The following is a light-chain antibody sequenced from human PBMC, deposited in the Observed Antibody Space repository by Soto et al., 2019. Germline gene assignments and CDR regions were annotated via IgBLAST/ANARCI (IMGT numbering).Light chain of an antibody. CDR3: SSPAGYNSTYV. CDR2: EVN. V-gene: IGLV2-8*01. Sequence: QSALTQPPSASGSPGQSVTISCTGTSSDVGYYNYVTWYQQHPGKAPKLMIYEVNKRPSGVPDRFSGSKSGNTASLTVSGGQAEDEADYYCSSPAGYNSTYVFGTGTKLTVL. CDR1: SSDVGYYNY. J-gene: IGLJ1*01.